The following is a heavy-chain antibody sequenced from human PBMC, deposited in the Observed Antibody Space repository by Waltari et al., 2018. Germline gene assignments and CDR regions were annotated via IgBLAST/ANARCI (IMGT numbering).Heavy chain of an antibody. CDR1: GYTFTGYY. D-gene: IGHD2-2*01. V-gene: IGHV1-2*02. Sequence: QVQLVQSGAEVKKPGASVKVSCKASGYTFTGYYMHWVRQAPGQGLEWMGWINPNSGGTNYAQKFQGRVTMTRDTSISTAYMELSRLRSDDTAVYYCARDGDIGVVPAAFYYYYYYMDVWGKGTTVTVSS. J-gene: IGHJ6*03. CDR3: ARDGDIGVVPAAFYYYYYYMDV. CDR2: INPNSGGT.